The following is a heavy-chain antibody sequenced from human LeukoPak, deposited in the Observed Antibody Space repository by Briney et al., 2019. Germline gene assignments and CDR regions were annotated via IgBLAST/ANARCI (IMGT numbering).Heavy chain of an antibody. CDR3: ANRIRGSAY. CDR2: IDESGYKT. Sequence: GGSLRLSCEASGFIFSSYDLSWVRQAPGKGLEWVSDIDESGYKTYYADSAKGRFTISRDNSKDTSYLHMNSLRVEDTAIYYCANRIRGSAYWGQGTLVTVSS. CDR1: GFIFSSYD. V-gene: IGHV3-23*05. J-gene: IGHJ4*02. D-gene: IGHD3-10*01.